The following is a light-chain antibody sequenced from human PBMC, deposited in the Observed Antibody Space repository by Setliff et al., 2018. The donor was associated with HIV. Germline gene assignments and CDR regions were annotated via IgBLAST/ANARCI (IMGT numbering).Light chain of an antibody. CDR2: ENN. CDR3: QSYDGSTWV. Sequence: FMLTQPHSVSESPGKTVTISCTCSSGSIASNYVQWHQQRPGSSPTTVIYENNQRPSGVPHRFSGSIDSSSNSASLTISGLRTEDEADYYCQSYDGSTWVFGGGTKVTVL. CDR1: SGSIASNY. J-gene: IGLJ3*02. V-gene: IGLV6-57*01.